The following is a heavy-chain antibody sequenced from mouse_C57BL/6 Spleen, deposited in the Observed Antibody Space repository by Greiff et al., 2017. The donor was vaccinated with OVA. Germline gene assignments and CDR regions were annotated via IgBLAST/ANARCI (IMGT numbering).Heavy chain of an antibody. Sequence: EVQLQQSGPELVKPGASVKISCKASGYTFTDYYMNWVKQSHGKSLEWIGDINPNNGGTSYNQKFKGKATLTVDKSSSTAYMELRSLTSEDSAVYYCARGGAPVFDVWGTGTTVTVSS. J-gene: IGHJ1*03. CDR3: ARGGAPVFDV. V-gene: IGHV1-26*01. CDR1: GYTFTDYY. CDR2: INPNNGGT.